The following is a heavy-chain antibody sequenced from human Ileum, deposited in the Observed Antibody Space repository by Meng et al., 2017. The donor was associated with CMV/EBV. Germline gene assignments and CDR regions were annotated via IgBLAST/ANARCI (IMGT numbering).Heavy chain of an antibody. CDR2: FTARGNT. CDR3: ARDVIRDDTGSWFDP. Sequence: VSQRGAGQIPVTLSVTLLHTCCVYGASTRSYCWSWIRQPAGKGLEWIGRFTARGNTNYNPSLKSRVTMSLDTSLNQFSLRLNSVTAADTAVYYCARDVIRDDTGSWFDPWGQGTLVTVSS. D-gene: IGHD3-9*01. CDR1: GASTRSYC. J-gene: IGHJ5*02. V-gene: IGHV4-4*07.